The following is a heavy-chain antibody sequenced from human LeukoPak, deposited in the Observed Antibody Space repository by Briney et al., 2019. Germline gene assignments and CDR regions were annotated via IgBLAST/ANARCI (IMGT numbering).Heavy chain of an antibody. Sequence: ASVKVSCKASGYTFLTSVISWVRQAPGQGLECMGWISAYSGSTSYAHKLQGRVTMTTDTSTSTAYMELGSLTSDDSAVYYCARMRDSNAGNYFDYWGQGTLVTVSS. CDR1: GYTFLTSV. CDR2: ISAYSGST. V-gene: IGHV1-18*01. CDR3: ARMRDSNAGNYFDY. J-gene: IGHJ4*02. D-gene: IGHD3/OR15-3a*01.